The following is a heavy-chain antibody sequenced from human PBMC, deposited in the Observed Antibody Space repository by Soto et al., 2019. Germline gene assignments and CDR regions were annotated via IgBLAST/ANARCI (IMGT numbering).Heavy chain of an antibody. CDR1: GGSIRGYH. CDR3: ARDRSIATAGGSHSYYGMDV. V-gene: IGHV4-59*01. D-gene: IGHD6-13*01. J-gene: IGHJ6*02. Sequence: SETLSLTCTVSGGSIRGYHLSWIRQPPGKALEWIGYIYYSGSTRYNPSLESRVTISVDTSKNQFSLKLQSVTAADTAVYYCARDRSIATAGGSHSYYGMDVWGQGTTVTVSS. CDR2: IYYSGST.